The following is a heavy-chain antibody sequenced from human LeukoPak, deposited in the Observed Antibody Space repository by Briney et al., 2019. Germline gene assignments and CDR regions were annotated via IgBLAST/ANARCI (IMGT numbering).Heavy chain of an antibody. CDR1: GFTVSSNY. Sequence: GGSLRLSCAASGFTVSSNYMSWVRQAPGRGLEWVSVIYSGGSTYYADSVKGRFTISRDNSKNTLYLQMNSLRAEDTAVYYCARVTELRFLEWGFDYWGQGTLVTVSS. J-gene: IGHJ4*02. CDR3: ARVTELRFLEWGFDY. CDR2: IYSGGST. V-gene: IGHV3-53*01. D-gene: IGHD3-3*01.